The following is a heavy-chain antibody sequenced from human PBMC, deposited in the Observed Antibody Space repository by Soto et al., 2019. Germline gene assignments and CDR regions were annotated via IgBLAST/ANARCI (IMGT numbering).Heavy chain of an antibody. D-gene: IGHD3-22*01. V-gene: IGHV5-51*01. CDR1: GYSFTSYW. CDR3: ARQAFYYYDSNRHYYTLYFDN. J-gene: IGHJ4*02. CDR2: TYPGDSAT. Sequence: GESLKISCKGSGYSFTSYWIGWVRQLPGKGLEWMGITYPGDSATKYSPSFQGQVTMSADKSISTAYLQWSGLKASDTAMYYCARQAFYYYDSNRHYYTLYFDNCAQGPLVTVSS.